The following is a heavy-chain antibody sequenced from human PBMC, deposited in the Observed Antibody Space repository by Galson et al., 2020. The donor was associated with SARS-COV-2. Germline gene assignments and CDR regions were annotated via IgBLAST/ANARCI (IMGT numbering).Heavy chain of an antibody. CDR2: IRSKANSYAT. CDR1: GFTFGDSA. CDR3: TTALDY. Sequence: QLGESLKISCAASGFTFGDSAMHWVRQASGKGLEWVGRIRSKANSYATAYAASVKGRFTISRDDSKNTAYLQMNSLKTEDTAVYYCTTALDYWGQGTLVTVSS. J-gene: IGHJ4*02. V-gene: IGHV3-73*01.